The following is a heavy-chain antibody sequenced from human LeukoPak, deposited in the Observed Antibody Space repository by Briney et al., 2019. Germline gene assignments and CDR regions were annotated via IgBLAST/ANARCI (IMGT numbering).Heavy chain of an antibody. V-gene: IGHV3-30*04. J-gene: IGHJ4*02. CDR1: GFTFSSYT. CDR2: ISYDGSNQ. Sequence: GGSLRLSCAASGFTFSSYTMYWVRQAPGKGLEWVGVISYDGSNQYYADSVKGRFTISRDNSKNTLYLQMNSLRAEDTAIYYCAKESSLLRGPTVIYYFDFWGQGTLVTVSS. CDR3: AKESSLLRGPTVIYYFDF. D-gene: IGHD3-10*01.